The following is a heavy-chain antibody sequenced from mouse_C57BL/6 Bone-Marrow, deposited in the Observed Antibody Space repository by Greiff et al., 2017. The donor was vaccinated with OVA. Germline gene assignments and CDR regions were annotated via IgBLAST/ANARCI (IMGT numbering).Heavy chain of an antibody. Sequence: QVQLKQPGAELVKPGASVKVSCKASGYTFTSYWMHWVKQRPGQGLEWIGRIHPSDSDTNYNQKFKGKATLTVDKSSSTAYMQLSSLTSEDSAVYYCAINYSNYGGYFDVWGTGTTVTVSS. D-gene: IGHD2-5*01. CDR2: IHPSDSDT. J-gene: IGHJ1*03. V-gene: IGHV1-74*01. CDR1: GYTFTSYW. CDR3: AINYSNYGGYFDV.